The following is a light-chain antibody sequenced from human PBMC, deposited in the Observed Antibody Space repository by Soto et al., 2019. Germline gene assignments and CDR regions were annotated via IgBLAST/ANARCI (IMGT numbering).Light chain of an antibody. Sequence: DIQMTQSPSSLSASVGDRVTITCRASQSISSYLNWYQQKPGKAPKLLIFAASSLQSGVPSRFSGSRSGPDFTLTISSLQPEDFATYYCQQANSFPITFGQRTRLEIK. V-gene: IGKV1-39*01. CDR2: AAS. CDR1: QSISSY. CDR3: QQANSFPIT. J-gene: IGKJ5*01.